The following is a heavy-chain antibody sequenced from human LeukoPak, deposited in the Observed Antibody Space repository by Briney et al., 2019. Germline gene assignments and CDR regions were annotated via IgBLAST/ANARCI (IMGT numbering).Heavy chain of an antibody. CDR3: ARGVYIAAAQYGY. V-gene: IGHV4-59*01. CDR2: IYYSGTT. J-gene: IGHJ4*02. CDR1: GVSISSYY. Sequence: PSETLSLTCTVSGVSISSYYWSWIRQPPGKGLEWIGYIYYSGTTNYNPSLKSRVTISVDTSKNQFSLKLSSVTAADTAVYYCARGVYIAAAQYGYWGQGTLVTVSS. D-gene: IGHD6-13*01.